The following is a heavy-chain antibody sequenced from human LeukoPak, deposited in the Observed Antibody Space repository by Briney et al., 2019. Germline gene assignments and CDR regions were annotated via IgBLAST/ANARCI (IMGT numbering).Heavy chain of an antibody. CDR2: IYHSGST. CDR3: ARGTVGATIDPFDY. D-gene: IGHD1-26*01. J-gene: IGHJ4*02. CDR1: GYSISSGYY. V-gene: IGHV4-38-2*02. Sequence: SETLSLTCTVSGYSISSGYYWGWIRQPPGKGLEWIGSIYHSGSTYYNPSLKSRVTISVDTSKNQFSLKLSSVTAADTAVYYCARGTVGATIDPFDYWGQGTLVTVSS.